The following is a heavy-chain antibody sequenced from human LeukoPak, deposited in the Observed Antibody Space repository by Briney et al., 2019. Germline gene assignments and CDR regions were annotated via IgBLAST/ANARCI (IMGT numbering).Heavy chain of an antibody. V-gene: IGHV3-33*08. CDR2: IWYDGSKK. D-gene: IGHD2-8*02. J-gene: IGHJ4*02. Sequence: SGGSLRLSCAASGFTFSNYAMSWVRQAPGKGLEWVAVIWYDGSKKYYADSVKGRFTISRDNSKNTLYLQMDSLRAEDTAVYYCARYNTGSVDYWGQGTLVTVSS. CDR1: GFTFSNYA. CDR3: ARYNTGSVDY.